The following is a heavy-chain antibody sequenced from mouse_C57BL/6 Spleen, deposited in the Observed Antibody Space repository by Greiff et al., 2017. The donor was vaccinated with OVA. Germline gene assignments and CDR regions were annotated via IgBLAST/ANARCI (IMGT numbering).Heavy chain of an antibody. D-gene: IGHD2-4*01. CDR2: ISSGGSYT. J-gene: IGHJ4*01. CDR1: GFTFSSYG. Sequence: EVKLVESGGDLVKPGGSLKLSCAASGFTFSSYGMSWVRQTPDKRLEWVATISSGGSYTYYPDSVKGRFTISRDNAKNTLYLQMSSLKSEDTAMYYCARRGDYDVGDAMDYWGQGTSVTVSS. V-gene: IGHV5-6*02. CDR3: ARRGDYDVGDAMDY.